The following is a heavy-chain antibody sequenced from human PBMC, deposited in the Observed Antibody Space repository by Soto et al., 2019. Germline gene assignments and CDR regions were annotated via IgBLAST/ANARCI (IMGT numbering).Heavy chain of an antibody. CDR3: ARHPDYGDYPYYFDY. CDR1: GGSISSYY. J-gene: IGHJ4*02. Sequence: QVQLQESGPGLVKPSETLSLTCTVSGGSISSYYWSWIRQPPGKGLEWIGYIYYSGSTNYNPSLKSRVTIPVDTSKNQVSLKLSSVTAANTAVYYCARHPDYGDYPYYFDYWGQGTLVTVSS. V-gene: IGHV4-59*08. CDR2: IYYSGST. D-gene: IGHD4-17*01.